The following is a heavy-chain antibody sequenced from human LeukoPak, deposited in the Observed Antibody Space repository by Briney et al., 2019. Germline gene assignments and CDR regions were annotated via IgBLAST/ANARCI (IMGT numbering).Heavy chain of an antibody. Sequence: SETLSLTCTVSGGSISRSSYYWGWIHQPPGKGLEYIGNIYYSGSTDYNPSLKSRVTISVDMSKDQFSLKLSSVTAADTAVYYCARQAGQTYDYWGQGTLVTVSS. CDR3: ARQAGQTYDY. J-gene: IGHJ4*02. CDR1: GGSISRSSYY. CDR2: IYYSGST. V-gene: IGHV4-39*01.